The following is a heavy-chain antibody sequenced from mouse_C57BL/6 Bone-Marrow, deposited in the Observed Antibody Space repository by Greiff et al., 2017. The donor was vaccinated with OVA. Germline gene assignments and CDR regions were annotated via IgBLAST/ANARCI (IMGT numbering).Heavy chain of an antibody. CDR3: SRKGAWLYAMDY. CDR2: IWRGGIT. V-gene: IGHV2-2*01. J-gene: IGHJ4*01. D-gene: IGHD2-2*01. CDR1: GFSLTSYG. Sequence: VQLQESGPGLVQPSQSLSITCTVSGFSLTSYGVHWVRQSPGKGLEWLGVIWRGGITDSNAAFISRLSICKVNSKSHVFFKRNSLQADETAIYYCSRKGAWLYAMDYWGQGTSVTVSS.